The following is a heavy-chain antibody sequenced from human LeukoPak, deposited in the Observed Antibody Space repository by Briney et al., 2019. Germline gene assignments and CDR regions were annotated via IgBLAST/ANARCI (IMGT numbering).Heavy chain of an antibody. Sequence: GGSLRLSCAASGFTFSTYWMHWVRQAPGKGLEWVSVIYSGGSTYYADSVKGRFTISRDNSKNTLYLQMNSLRAEDTAVYYCARDRFGAFDYWGQGTLVTVSS. V-gene: IGHV3-66*01. CDR1: GFTFSTYW. D-gene: IGHD3-10*01. CDR2: IYSGGST. CDR3: ARDRFGAFDY. J-gene: IGHJ4*02.